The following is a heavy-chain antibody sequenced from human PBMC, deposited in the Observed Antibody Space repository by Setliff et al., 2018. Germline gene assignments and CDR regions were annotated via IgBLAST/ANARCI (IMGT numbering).Heavy chain of an antibody. CDR3: ARHLWGSGTDY. CDR1: GGSITSSSYY. D-gene: IGHD3-10*01. Sequence: SETLSLTCTVSGGSITSSSYYWGWVRQPPGKGLEWIGTIFWSGTTYYNPSLNSRGTISVDMSRDQFSLRLSSVTAADTAVYYCARHLWGSGTDYWGQGTLVTVSS. CDR2: IFWSGTT. J-gene: IGHJ4*02. V-gene: IGHV4-39*01.